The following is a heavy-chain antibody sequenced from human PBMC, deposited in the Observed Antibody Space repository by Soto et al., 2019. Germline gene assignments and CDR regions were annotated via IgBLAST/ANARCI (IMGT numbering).Heavy chain of an antibody. Sequence: GESLKISCKGSGYMFTNYWIGWVRQMPGKGLEWMGIIHGGDSNTRYSPSFDGQVTISTDKSINTAYLQWSSLKASDTAMYYCARRVTSSTGWDYWGQGTLVTVSS. V-gene: IGHV5-51*01. J-gene: IGHJ4*02. D-gene: IGHD6-19*01. CDR1: GYMFTNYW. CDR3: ARRVTSSTGWDY. CDR2: IHGGDSNT.